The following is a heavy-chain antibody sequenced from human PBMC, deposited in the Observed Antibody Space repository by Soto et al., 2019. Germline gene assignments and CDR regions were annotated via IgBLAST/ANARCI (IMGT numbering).Heavy chain of an antibody. CDR3: ARNIRDC. V-gene: IGHV3-74*01. J-gene: IGHJ4*02. CDR1: GFTFSTYW. CDR2: INPDGSST. Sequence: GGSLRLSCAASGFTFSTYWMHWVRQAPGKGLVWVSRINPDGSSTAYADSVKGRFTSSRDNAKNTLYLQMDSLSVEDTAVYYCARNIRDCWGQGTLVTVSS.